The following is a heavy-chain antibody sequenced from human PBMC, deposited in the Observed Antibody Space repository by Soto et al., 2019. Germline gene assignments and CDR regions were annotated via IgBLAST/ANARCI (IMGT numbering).Heavy chain of an antibody. V-gene: IGHV1-18*01. CDR1: GYTFTSYG. Sequence: QVQLVQSGAEVKKPGASVKVSCKASGYTFTSYGISWVRQAPGQGLAGMGWSSAYNGNTNYAQKLQGRVTMTTDTSTSTAYMELRSLRSDDTAVYYCARDKGIVGATSNFDYWGQGTLVTVSS. CDR2: SSAYNGNT. D-gene: IGHD1-26*01. CDR3: ARDKGIVGATSNFDY. J-gene: IGHJ4*02.